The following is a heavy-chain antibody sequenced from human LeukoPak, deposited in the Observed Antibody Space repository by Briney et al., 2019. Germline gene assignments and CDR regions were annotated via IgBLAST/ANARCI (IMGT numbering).Heavy chain of an antibody. V-gene: IGHV3-43*01. CDR2: ISWDGGIT. J-gene: IGHJ4*02. D-gene: IGHD5-12*01. CDR3: AKDSNTGGYSFGS. CDR1: GFTFHHYS. Sequence: GGSLRLSCAASGFTFHHYSMHWVRHPPGKGLEWVSLISWDGGITYYADSVRGRFTISRDNGKNSLSLEMNSLRTEDTALYYCAKDSNTGGYSFGSWGQGTLVTATS.